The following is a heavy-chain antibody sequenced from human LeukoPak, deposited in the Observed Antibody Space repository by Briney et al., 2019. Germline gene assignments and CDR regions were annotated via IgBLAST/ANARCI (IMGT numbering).Heavy chain of an antibody. Sequence: PSETLSLTCTVSGDSISRSTYYWAWIRQPPGKGLEWIGSVYYGRSPYFNPSLESRATISVDTSKNHFSLKMSSVTAADTAVYNCARSSGTGTFSYWGQGTLVTVSS. V-gene: IGHV4-39*02. J-gene: IGHJ4*02. CDR2: VYYGRSP. D-gene: IGHD6-25*01. CDR3: ARSSGTGTFSY. CDR1: GDSISRSTYY.